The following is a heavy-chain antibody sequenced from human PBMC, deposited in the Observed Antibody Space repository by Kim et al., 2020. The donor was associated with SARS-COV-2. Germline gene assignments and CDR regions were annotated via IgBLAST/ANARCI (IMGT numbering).Heavy chain of an antibody. CDR3: ARSRQLRGGLDY. CDR2: MHYSGST. D-gene: IGHD6-6*01. Sequence: SETLSLTCTVSGGSMNDYYWNWIRQPPGKGLEWIGYMHYSGSTSYNPSLNSRVTISVDTSKNQFSLKMTSVTAADTAVYYCARSRQLRGGLDYWGQGTLV. V-gene: IGHV4-59*13. CDR1: GGSMNDYY. J-gene: IGHJ4*02.